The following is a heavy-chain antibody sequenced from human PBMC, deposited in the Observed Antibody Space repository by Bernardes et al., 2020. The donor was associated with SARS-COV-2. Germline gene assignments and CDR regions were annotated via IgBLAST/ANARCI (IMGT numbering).Heavy chain of an antibody. V-gene: IGHV3-9*01. CDR2: ISWNSGSI. Sequence: GGSLRLSCAASGFTFDDYAMHWVRQAPGKGLEWVSGISWNSGSIGYADSVKGRFTISRDNAKNSLYLQTNSLRAEDTALYYCAKDSGGASDYWGQGTLVTVSS. CDR1: GFTFDDYA. J-gene: IGHJ4*02. D-gene: IGHD1-26*01. CDR3: AKDSGGASDY.